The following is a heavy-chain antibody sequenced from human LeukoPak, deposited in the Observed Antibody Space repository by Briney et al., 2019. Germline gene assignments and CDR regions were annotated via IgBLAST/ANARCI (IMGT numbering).Heavy chain of an antibody. Sequence: PGRSLRLSCAASGFTFSIYEMNWGRQAPGEGLERVSYISSSGSTIYYADSVKGRLTISRDNAKDSLYLQMNSLRAEDTAVYYCAREKNSSSWAFDYWGQGTLVTVSS. CDR3: AREKNSSSWAFDY. V-gene: IGHV3-48*03. D-gene: IGHD6-13*01. J-gene: IGHJ4*02. CDR1: GFTFSIYE. CDR2: ISSSGSTI.